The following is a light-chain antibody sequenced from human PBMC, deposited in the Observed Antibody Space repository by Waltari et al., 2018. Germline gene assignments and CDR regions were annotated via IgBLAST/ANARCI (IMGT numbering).Light chain of an antibody. CDR3: QYYYLYSRG. V-gene: IGKV1-5*03. Sequence: DIQMTQSPSTLSASVGDRVTITCRASQSIGDWMAWYQQEPGKGPKLLIYRASTLQSGVPSRFSGSGSGTEFTLTISSLQPDDFGSYYCQYYYLYSRGFGQGTKVEIK. CDR2: RAS. J-gene: IGKJ2*03. CDR1: QSIGDW.